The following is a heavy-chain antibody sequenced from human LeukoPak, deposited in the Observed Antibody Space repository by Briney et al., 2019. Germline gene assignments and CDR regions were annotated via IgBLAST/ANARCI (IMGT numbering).Heavy chain of an antibody. CDR2: IYYSGST. CDR1: GGSISSYY. D-gene: IGHD6-19*01. V-gene: IGHV4-59*12. J-gene: IGHJ5*02. Sequence: SETLSLTCTVSGGSISSYYWSWIRQPPGKGLEWIGYIYYSGSTNYNPSLKSRVTISVDTSKNQFSLKLSSVTAADTAVYYCARDYSSGLNNWFDPWGQGTLVTVSS. CDR3: ARDYSSGLNNWFDP.